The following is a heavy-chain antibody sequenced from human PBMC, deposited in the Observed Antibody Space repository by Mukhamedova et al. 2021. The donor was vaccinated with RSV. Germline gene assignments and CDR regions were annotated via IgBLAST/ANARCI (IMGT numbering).Heavy chain of an antibody. J-gene: IGHJ3*02. CDR3: ARNTNLWKYDI. D-gene: IGHD1-1*01. V-gene: IGHV1-3*01. Sequence: GRVTITRDTSASTAYMELSSLRSEDTAVYYCARNTNLWKYDIWGQGTMVIVSS.